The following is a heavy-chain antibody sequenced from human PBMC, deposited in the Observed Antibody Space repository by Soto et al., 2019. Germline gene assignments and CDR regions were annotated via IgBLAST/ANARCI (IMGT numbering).Heavy chain of an antibody. Sequence: ASVKVSCKASGYTFTSYDINWVRQATGQGLEGMGWMNPNSGNTGYAQKFQGRVTMTRNTSISTAYMELSSLRSEDTAVYYCARVRGRIVVEEDDDAFDIWGQGTMVTVSS. J-gene: IGHJ3*02. CDR2: MNPNSGNT. CDR3: ARVRGRIVVEEDDDAFDI. V-gene: IGHV1-8*01. CDR1: GYTFTSYD. D-gene: IGHD2-15*01.